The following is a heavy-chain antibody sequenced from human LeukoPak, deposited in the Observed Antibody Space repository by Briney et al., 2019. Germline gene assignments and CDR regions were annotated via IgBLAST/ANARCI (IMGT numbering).Heavy chain of an antibody. D-gene: IGHD1-26*01. V-gene: IGHV4-61*05. CDR3: ATYSGSYEMGSYYFDY. CDR2: IYYSGST. CDR1: GGSIISSSYF. Sequence: SETLSLTCSVSGGSIISSSYFWGWIRQPPGKGLEWIGYIYYSGSTNYNPSLKSRVTISVDTSKNQFSLKLSSVTAADTAVYYCATYSGSYEMGSYYFDYWGQGTLVTVSS. J-gene: IGHJ4*02.